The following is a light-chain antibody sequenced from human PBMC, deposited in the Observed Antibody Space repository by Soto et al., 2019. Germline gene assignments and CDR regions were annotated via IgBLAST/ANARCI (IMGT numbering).Light chain of an antibody. Sequence: QSALTQPASVSGSPGQSITISCTGTSGDIGSYNRVSWYQQHPGKAPKLIIYEVTDRPSGVSNRFSGSKSGNTASLTISGLQAEDEAEYYCSSYTNINTRACVFGTGTNVTGL. V-gene: IGLV2-14*01. CDR2: EVT. J-gene: IGLJ1*01. CDR1: SGDIGSYNR. CDR3: SSYTNINTRACV.